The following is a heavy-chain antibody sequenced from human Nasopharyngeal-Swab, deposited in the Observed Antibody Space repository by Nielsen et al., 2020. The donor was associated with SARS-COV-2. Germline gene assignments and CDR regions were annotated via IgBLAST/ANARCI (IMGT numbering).Heavy chain of an antibody. V-gene: IGHV1-46*01. Sequence: SVKVSCKASGYTFTSYYMHWVRQAPGQGLEWMGIINPSGGSTSYAQKFQGRVTMTRDTSTSTVYMELSSLRSEDTAVYYCARDPTPAVDSSSSLDYYYGMDVWGQGTTVTVSS. J-gene: IGHJ6*02. D-gene: IGHD6-6*01. CDR3: ARDPTPAVDSSSSLDYYYGMDV. CDR1: GYTFTSYY. CDR2: INPSGGST.